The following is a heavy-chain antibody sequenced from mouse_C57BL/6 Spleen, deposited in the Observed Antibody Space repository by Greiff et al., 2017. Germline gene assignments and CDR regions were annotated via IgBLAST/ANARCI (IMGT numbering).Heavy chain of an antibody. CDR3: ATHYYGSSPWFAY. Sequence: VQLQQSGPELVKPGASVKISCKASGYAFSSSWMNWVKQRPGKGLEWIGRIYPGDGETNYNGKFKGKATLTADKSSSTAYLQLSSLTSEDSAVYFCATHYYGSSPWFAYWGQGTLVTVSA. J-gene: IGHJ3*01. CDR2: IYPGDGET. D-gene: IGHD1-1*01. CDR1: GYAFSSSW. V-gene: IGHV1-82*01.